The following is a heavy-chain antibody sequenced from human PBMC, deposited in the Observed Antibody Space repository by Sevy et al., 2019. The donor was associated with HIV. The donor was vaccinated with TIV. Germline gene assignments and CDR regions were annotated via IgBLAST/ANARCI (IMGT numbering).Heavy chain of an antibody. J-gene: IGHJ4*02. CDR3: ARDRGEILSSAFDY. V-gene: IGHV3-30*03. CDR1: GLSFSDHR. CDR2: ISYDGRNTK. D-gene: IGHD3-16*01. Sequence: GGSLRLSCVGSGLSFSDHRMHWVRQAPGKGLEWMAVISYDGRNTKYKADSVKGRFTISRDNSKNTPYLQMNSLRAEDTAIYYCARDRGEILSSAFDYWGQGTLVTVSS.